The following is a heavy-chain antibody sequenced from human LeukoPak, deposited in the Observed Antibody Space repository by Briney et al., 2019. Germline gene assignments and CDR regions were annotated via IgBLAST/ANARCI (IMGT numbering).Heavy chain of an antibody. D-gene: IGHD6-6*01. CDR1: GFTVSIYW. CDR3: ARIRPGNNFDY. Sequence: GGSLRLSCTASGFTVSIYWMSWVRQAPGKGLEWVASIKEDGSEEHYVDSVKGRFTISRDNARNSVHVQMNSLRAEDTAVNFCARIRPGNNFDYWGRGALVTVSS. J-gene: IGHJ4*02. V-gene: IGHV3-7*01. CDR2: IKEDGSEE.